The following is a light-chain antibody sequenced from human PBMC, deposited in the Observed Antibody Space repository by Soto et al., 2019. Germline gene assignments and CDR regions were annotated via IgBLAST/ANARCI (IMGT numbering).Light chain of an antibody. Sequence: EIVLTQSPGTLSVYPGERATLSCRASQSVSNSYLAWYQQKRGQAPRLLISAASSKDTGNPDWCSGSRSGTAFSLTTSSLAPEGFAVYYWQQYGRSPWKFGQGTRVEI. J-gene: IGKJ1*01. CDR3: QQYGRSPWK. CDR2: AAS. V-gene: IGKV3-20*01. CDR1: QSVSNSY.